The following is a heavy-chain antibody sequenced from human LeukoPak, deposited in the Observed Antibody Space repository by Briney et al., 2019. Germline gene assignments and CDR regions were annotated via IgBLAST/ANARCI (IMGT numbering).Heavy chain of an antibody. CDR1: GFVFNTFG. V-gene: IGHV3-33*01. CDR3: ARGPSYGDYADH. CDR2: IWYDGSNK. Sequence: PGTSLRLSCAASGFVFNTFGMHWVRQAPGKGLEGVATIWYDGSNKYYADSVKGRFTISRDNSKDTLYLQMNSLRAEDTALYYCARGPSYGDYADHWGQGTLVVVSS. J-gene: IGHJ5*02. D-gene: IGHD4-17*01.